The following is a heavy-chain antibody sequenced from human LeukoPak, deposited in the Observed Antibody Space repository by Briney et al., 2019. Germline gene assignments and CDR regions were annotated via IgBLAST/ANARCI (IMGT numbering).Heavy chain of an antibody. V-gene: IGHV4-39*07. Sequence: SATLSLTFTVSGGSVSSNRFYWGWLRQPPGKGLEWIGSMYYSGGTYYNPSLQSRVTISADTYKNQFSLKLTSVTVADTAVYYCAREPQWAIDHWGQGTLVTVSS. CDR2: MYYSGGT. D-gene: IGHD1-26*01. CDR1: GGSVSSNRFY. CDR3: AREPQWAIDH. J-gene: IGHJ4*02.